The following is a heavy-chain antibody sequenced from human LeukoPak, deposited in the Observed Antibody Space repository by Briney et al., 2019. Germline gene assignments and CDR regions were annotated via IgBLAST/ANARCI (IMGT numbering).Heavy chain of an antibody. V-gene: IGHV3-11*06. CDR2: ISSSSSYT. CDR1: GFTFSDYY. J-gene: IGHJ4*02. D-gene: IGHD6-19*01. Sequence: PGGSLRLSCAASGFTFSDYYMSWIRQAPGEGLEWVSYISSSSSYTNYADSVKGRFSISRDNAKNSLYLQMNSLRAEDTAVYYCARAKQWLVGDYFDYWGQGTLVTVSS. CDR3: ARAKQWLVGDYFDY.